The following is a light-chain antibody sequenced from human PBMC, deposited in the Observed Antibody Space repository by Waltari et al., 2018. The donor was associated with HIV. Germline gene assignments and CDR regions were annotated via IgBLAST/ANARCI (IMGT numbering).Light chain of an antibody. Sequence: DIQMTQSPSSLSASVGDRVTISCGASQTISSYLNWYQKKPENAPKLLIYAASSLQSGVPSRFSGSGSGTDFTLTISSLQPEDFATYYGQQSYSTPGTFGQGTKVEIK. CDR2: AAS. CDR1: QTISSY. CDR3: QQSYSTPGT. J-gene: IGKJ1*01. V-gene: IGKV1-39*01.